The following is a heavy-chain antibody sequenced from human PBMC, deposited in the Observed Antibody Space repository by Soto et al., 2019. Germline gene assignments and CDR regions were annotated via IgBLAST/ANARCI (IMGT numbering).Heavy chain of an antibody. CDR3: ARDRNTMVRGVIITRAFDI. D-gene: IGHD3-10*01. J-gene: IGHJ3*02. CDR1: GYTFTDYY. Sequence: GPSVKVSCKASGYTFTDYYIHWVRQAHGQGLEWMGWINPNSGGTNYAQKFQGRVTMTRDTSISTAYMELSRLISDDTAVYYCARDRNTMVRGVIITRAFDIWGQGTMVTVSS. CDR2: INPNSGGT. V-gene: IGHV1-2*02.